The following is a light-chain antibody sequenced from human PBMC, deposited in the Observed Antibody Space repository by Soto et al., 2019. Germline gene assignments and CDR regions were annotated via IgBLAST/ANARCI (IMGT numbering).Light chain of an antibody. CDR2: GAS. CDR3: KHYNSYFPWM. CDR1: QIIYNW. Sequence: DIQMTQSPSTLSASVGDRVTITCRASQIIYNWLAWYQQKPGKAPKLLISGASTLEGGGPSRFSGSGSGTEFTLTIRNLQPDDFATYYCKHYNSYFPWMFGQGTKVYIK. V-gene: IGKV1-5*01. J-gene: IGKJ1*01.